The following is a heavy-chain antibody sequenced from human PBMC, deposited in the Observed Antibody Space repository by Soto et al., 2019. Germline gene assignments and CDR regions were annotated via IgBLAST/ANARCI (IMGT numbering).Heavy chain of an antibody. V-gene: IGHV3-30*18. Sequence: GGSLRLSCAASGFTFSSYGMHWVRQAPGKGLEWVAVISYDGSNKYYADSVKGRFTISRDNSKNTLYLQMNSLRAEDTAVYYCAKVSGGYCSSTSCYGAKDQDMDVWGKGTTVTVSS. CDR2: ISYDGSNK. J-gene: IGHJ6*03. D-gene: IGHD2-2*01. CDR1: GFTFSSYG. CDR3: AKVSGGYCSSTSCYGAKDQDMDV.